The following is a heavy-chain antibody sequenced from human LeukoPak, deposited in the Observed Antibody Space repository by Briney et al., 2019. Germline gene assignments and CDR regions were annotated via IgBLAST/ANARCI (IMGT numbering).Heavy chain of an antibody. J-gene: IGHJ5*02. CDR1: GFTFSDYA. D-gene: IGHD6-13*01. V-gene: IGHV3-30*04. Sequence: GMSLRLSCVGSGFTFSDYAIHWVRQAPGRGLEWVAVISYDGNNKYYGDSVKGRFTISRDNSKNTLYLQMDSLRAEETAVYYCARERIAATGTGWFDPWGQGTLVTVSS. CDR3: ARERIAATGTGWFDP. CDR2: ISYDGNNK.